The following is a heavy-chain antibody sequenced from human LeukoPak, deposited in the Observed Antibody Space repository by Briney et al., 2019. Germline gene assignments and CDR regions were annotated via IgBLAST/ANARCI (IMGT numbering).Heavy chain of an antibody. CDR3: TRANSGNDY. CDR2: VSRSGSTI. D-gene: IGHD1-26*01. V-gene: IGHV3-48*04. CDR1: GFTFIMYS. J-gene: IGHJ4*02. Sequence: PGGSLRLSCAGSGFTFIMYSMNWVRQAPGKGLEWVSYVSRSGSTIYYADSVKGRFTISRDNAENSLYLQMNSLRADDTAVYYCTRANSGNDYWGQGTRVTVSS.